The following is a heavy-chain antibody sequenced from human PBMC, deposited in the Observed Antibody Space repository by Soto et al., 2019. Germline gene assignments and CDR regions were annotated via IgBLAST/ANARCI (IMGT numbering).Heavy chain of an antibody. CDR1: GYTFTGYY. D-gene: IGHD3-22*01. Sequence: QVQLVQSGAEVKKPGASVKVSCKASGYTFTGYYMHWVRQAPGQGLEWMGWINPNSGGTNYAQKFRGWVTMTRDTSISTAYMELSRLRSDDTAVYYCARELDYYDSSGRFDYWGQGTLVTVSS. CDR2: INPNSGGT. V-gene: IGHV1-2*04. CDR3: ARELDYYDSSGRFDY. J-gene: IGHJ4*02.